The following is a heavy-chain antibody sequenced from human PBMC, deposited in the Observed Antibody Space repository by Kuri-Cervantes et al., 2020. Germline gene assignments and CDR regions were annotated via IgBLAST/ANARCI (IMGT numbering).Heavy chain of an antibody. J-gene: IGHJ4*02. CDR3: ARGKGYRRYSSGQNDY. CDR2: INHSGST. V-gene: IGHV4-34*01. Sequence: GSLSLSCVVYGGSFSGYYWSWIRQPPGKGLEWIGEINHSGSTNYNPSLKSRVTISVDTSKNQFSLKLSSVTAADTAVYYCARGKGYRRYSSGQNDYWGQGTLVTVSS. D-gene: IGHD6-19*01. CDR1: GGSFSGYY.